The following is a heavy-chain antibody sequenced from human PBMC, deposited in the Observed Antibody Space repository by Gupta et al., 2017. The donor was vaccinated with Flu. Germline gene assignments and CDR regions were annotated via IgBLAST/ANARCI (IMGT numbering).Heavy chain of an antibody. CDR1: FSVSSNY. CDR3: TRDEGREPAFFY. Sequence: FSVSSNYMSWVRQAPGKGPEWVSVIYSGASTHYADSVRGRFTISRDDSKNTLYLQMNNLRGEDTAVYYCTRDEGREPAFFYWGQGTLVTVSS. CDR2: IYSGAST. J-gene: IGHJ4*02. V-gene: IGHV3-53*01. D-gene: IGHD1-1*01.